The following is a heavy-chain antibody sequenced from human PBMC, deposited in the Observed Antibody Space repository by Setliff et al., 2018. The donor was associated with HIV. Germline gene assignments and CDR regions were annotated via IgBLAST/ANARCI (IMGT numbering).Heavy chain of an antibody. CDR3: ARLEKLDDISYFDY. V-gene: IGHV4-59*04. CDR2: ISSRGST. Sequence: PSETLSLTCTVSGGSISNYYWSWIRQPPGKGLEWIGYISSRGSTYYNPSLKSRITMSVDTSQNQVSLKLSSVTAADTAVYFCARLEKLDDISYFDYWGQGTLVTVSS. CDR1: GGSISNYY. J-gene: IGHJ4*02. D-gene: IGHD3-3*02.